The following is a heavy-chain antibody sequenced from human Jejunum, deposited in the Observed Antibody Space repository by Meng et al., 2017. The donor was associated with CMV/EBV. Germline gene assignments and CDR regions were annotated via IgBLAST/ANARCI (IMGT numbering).Heavy chain of an antibody. CDR3: AKDKGTKYFDV. D-gene: IGHD2-8*01. J-gene: IGHJ2*01. V-gene: IGHV3-33*03. CDR2: IWFDGSVE. CDR1: GLTFTKSG. Sequence: QVQLVESGGGVVQPWKSLRLSCAVSGLTFTKSGFHWVRQAPGKGLEWVAVIWFDGSVEYYADSVKGRFAISRDNSKNTLSLQMNSLRAEDTAVYYCAKDKGTKYFDVWGRGTLVTVSS.